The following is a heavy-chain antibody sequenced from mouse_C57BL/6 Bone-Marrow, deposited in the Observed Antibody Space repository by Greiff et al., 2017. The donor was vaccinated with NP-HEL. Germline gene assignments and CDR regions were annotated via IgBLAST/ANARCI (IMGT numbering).Heavy chain of an antibody. CDR3: ARRGYYGSSPAWFAY. D-gene: IGHD1-1*01. V-gene: IGHV5-6*02. CDR1: GFTFSSYG. J-gene: IGHJ3*01. Sequence: EVKLVESGGDLVKPGGSLKLSCAASGFTFSSYGMSWVRQTPDKRLEWVATISSGGSYTYYPDSVKGRFTISRDNAKNTLYLQMSSLKSEDTAMYYCARRGYYGSSPAWFAYWGQGTLVTVSA. CDR2: ISSGGSYT.